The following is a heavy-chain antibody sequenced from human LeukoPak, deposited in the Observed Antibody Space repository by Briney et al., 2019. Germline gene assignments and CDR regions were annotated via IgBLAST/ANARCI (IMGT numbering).Heavy chain of an antibody. Sequence: GGSLRLSCAASGFTFSSYGMHWVRQAPGKGLEWVAVIWFDGSNKYYADSVKGRFTISRDNSKNTLYLQMNSLRAEDTAVHYCAREYSSTWTSLDYWGQGTLVTVSS. CDR2: IWFDGSNK. J-gene: IGHJ4*02. V-gene: IGHV3-33*01. CDR3: AREYSSTWTSLDY. D-gene: IGHD6-13*01. CDR1: GFTFSSYG.